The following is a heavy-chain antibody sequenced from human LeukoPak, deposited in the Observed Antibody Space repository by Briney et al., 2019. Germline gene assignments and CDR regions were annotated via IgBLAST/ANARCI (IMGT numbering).Heavy chain of an antibody. J-gene: IGHJ5*02. CDR3: ARHGITVVRGVILQGFDP. Sequence: SETLSLTCTVSGGSIDGHYWSWIRQPPRKGLEWIGYIHYSGSTNYNPSLKSRVTMSVDTSRNQFSLRLSSVTAADTAVYYCARHGITVVRGVILQGFDPWGQGTLVTVSS. CDR2: IHYSGST. CDR1: GGSIDGHY. D-gene: IGHD3-10*01. V-gene: IGHV4-59*08.